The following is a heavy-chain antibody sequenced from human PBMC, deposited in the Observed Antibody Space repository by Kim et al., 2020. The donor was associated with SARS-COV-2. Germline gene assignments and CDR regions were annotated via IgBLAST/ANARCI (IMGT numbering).Heavy chain of an antibody. V-gene: IGHV4-34*01. CDR1: GGSFSGYY. CDR2: INHSGST. Sequence: SETLSLTCAVYGGSFSGYYWSWIRQPPGKGLEWIGEINHSGSTNYNASLKSRVTISVDTSKNQFSLKLSSVTAADTAVYYCARVFRVCSGGSCYSRPFDPWGQGTLVTVSS. D-gene: IGHD2-15*01. CDR3: ARVFRVCSGGSCYSRPFDP. J-gene: IGHJ5*02.